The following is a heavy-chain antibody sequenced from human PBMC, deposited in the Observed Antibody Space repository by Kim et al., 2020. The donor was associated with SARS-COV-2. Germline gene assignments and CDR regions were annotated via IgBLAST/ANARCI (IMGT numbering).Heavy chain of an antibody. CDR1: GGSISSSSYY. D-gene: IGHD6-13*01. J-gene: IGHJ4*02. CDR2: IYYSRST. V-gene: IGHV4-39*07. Sequence: SETLSLTCTVSGGSISSSSYYWGWIRQPPGQGLEWIGSIYYSRSTYSNPSLKSRVTISVDTSKNQFSLKLSSVTAADTAVYYCARAYNREEQQLVCGGYFDDWGQGTLVTVSS. CDR3: ARAYNREEQQLVCGGYFDD.